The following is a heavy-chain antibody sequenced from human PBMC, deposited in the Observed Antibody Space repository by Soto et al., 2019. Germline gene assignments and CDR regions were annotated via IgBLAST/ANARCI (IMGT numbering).Heavy chain of an antibody. CDR3: AKVIVVVTADRGRYFQH. V-gene: IGHV3-23*01. J-gene: IGHJ1*01. CDR1: GFTFSSYA. CDR2: ISGTGFST. D-gene: IGHD2-21*02. Sequence: PGGSLRLSCAASGFTFSSYAMNRVRQAPGKGLEWVSAISGTGFSTYYTDSVKGRFTISRDNSKNTLYLQMNSLRAEDTAVYYCAKVIVVVTADRGRYFQHWGQGTLVTVSS.